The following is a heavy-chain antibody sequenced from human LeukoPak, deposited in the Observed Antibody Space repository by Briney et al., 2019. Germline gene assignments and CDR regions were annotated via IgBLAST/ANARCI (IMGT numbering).Heavy chain of an antibody. CDR1: GFTFSTYE. J-gene: IGHJ4*02. Sequence: GGSLRLSCAAYGFTFSTYEASWVRQAPGKGLECVASISSSTTYIYYADSIKGTFTISRDDAKHSLYLQMSSLRAEDTAVYYCAREVIGGNSAWGQGTLVTVSS. CDR2: ISSSTTYI. D-gene: IGHD4-23*01. CDR3: AREVIGGNSA. V-gene: IGHV3-21*01.